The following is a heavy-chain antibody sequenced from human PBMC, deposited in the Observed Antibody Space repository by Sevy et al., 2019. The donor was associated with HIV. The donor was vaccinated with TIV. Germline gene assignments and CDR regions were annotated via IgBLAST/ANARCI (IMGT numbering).Heavy chain of an antibody. CDR1: GFNFSGST. CDR2: IRRKVNIYAT. D-gene: IGHD6-19*01. CDR3: SSQRSIAVAGDYFDY. J-gene: IGHJ4*02. V-gene: IGHV3-73*01. Sequence: GRSLRLSCAASGFNFSGSTMYWVRQASGKGLEWVGRIRRKVNIYATAYAASVKGRFTISRDDSKNTAYLQMNGLRTEDTAMYYCSSQRSIAVAGDYFDYWGQGTLVTVSS.